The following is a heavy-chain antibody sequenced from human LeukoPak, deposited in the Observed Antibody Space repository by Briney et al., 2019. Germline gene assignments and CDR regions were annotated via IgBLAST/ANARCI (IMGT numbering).Heavy chain of an antibody. CDR1: GGTFSSYA. Sequence: GASVKVSCKASGGTFSSYAISWVRQAPGQGLEWMGRIIPIFGIATYAQKFQGRVTITADKSTSTAYMELSSLRSEDTAVYYCARADGYNLDYWGQGTLVTVSS. CDR2: IIPIFGIA. CDR3: ARADGYNLDY. V-gene: IGHV1-69*04. D-gene: IGHD5-24*01. J-gene: IGHJ4*02.